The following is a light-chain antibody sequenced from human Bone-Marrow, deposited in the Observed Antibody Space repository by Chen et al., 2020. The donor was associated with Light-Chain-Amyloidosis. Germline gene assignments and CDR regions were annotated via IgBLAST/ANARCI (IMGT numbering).Light chain of an antibody. V-gene: IGLV3-21*02. CDR2: DDS. CDR1: NIGSTS. Sequence: SSVLTQPSSVSVATGRTAKMACGGNNIGSTSVHWYQQKPGQAPLLVVYDDSDRPSGIPDRLSGSNSGNTATLTISRVEAGDEADYYCQVWDRSSDRPVFGGGTKLTVL. CDR3: QVWDRSSDRPV. J-gene: IGLJ3*02.